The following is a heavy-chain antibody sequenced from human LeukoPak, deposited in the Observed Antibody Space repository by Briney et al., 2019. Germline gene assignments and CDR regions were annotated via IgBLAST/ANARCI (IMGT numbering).Heavy chain of an antibody. CDR2: ISSNGGST. V-gene: IGHV3-64D*09. CDR1: GFTFGSYG. Sequence: GGSLRLSCSASGFTFGSYGMHWVRQAPGKRLDFVSAISSNGGSTYYADSVKGRFTISRDNSKNTLFLQMSSLRAEDTSVYYCVNPYSGGYYPLDYWGQGTLVTVSS. CDR3: VNPYSGGYYPLDY. J-gene: IGHJ4*02. D-gene: IGHD3-22*01.